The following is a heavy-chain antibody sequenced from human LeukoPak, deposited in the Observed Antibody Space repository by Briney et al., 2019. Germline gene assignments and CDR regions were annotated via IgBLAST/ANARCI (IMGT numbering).Heavy chain of an antibody. J-gene: IGHJ6*02. CDR3: AKQGYCSSTSCCRPYYYYGMDV. Sequence: PGRSLRLSCAASGFTFDDYAMHWVRQAPGKGLEWVSGISWNSGSIGYADSVKGRFTISRDNAKNSLYLQMSSLRAEDTALYYCAKQGYCSSTSCCRPYYYYGMDVWGQGTTVTVSS. CDR2: ISWNSGSI. V-gene: IGHV3-9*01. D-gene: IGHD2-2*01. CDR1: GFTFDDYA.